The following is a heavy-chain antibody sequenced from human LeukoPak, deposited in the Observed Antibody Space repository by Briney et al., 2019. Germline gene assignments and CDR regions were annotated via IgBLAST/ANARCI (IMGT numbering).Heavy chain of an antibody. J-gene: IGHJ4*02. CDR1: GFTVSSNY. CDR2: IYSGGST. Sequence: PGGSLRLSCAASGFTVSSNYMSWVRQAPGKGLEWVSVIYSGGSTYYADSVKGRFTISRDNSKNTLYLQMNSLRAEDTAVYYCARDLYDREGFDYWGQGTLVTVSS. V-gene: IGHV3-53*01. D-gene: IGHD3-22*01. CDR3: ARDLYDREGFDY.